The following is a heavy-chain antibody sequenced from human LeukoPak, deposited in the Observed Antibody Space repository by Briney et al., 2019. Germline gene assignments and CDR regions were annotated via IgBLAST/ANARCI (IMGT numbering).Heavy chain of an antibody. CDR3: ARVGTLHYYGMDV. CDR2: IYYSGST. V-gene: IGHV4-59*08. CDR1: GGSISSYY. J-gene: IGHJ6*02. D-gene: IGHD2-21*02. Sequence: PSETLSLTCTVSGGSISSYYWSWIRQPPGKGLEWIGYIYYSGSTNYNPSLKSRVTISVDTSKNQFSLKLSSVTAADTAVYYCARVGTLHYYGMDVWGQGTTVTVSS.